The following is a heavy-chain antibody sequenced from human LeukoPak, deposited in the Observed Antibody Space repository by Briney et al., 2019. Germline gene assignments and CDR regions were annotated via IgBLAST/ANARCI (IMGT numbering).Heavy chain of an antibody. CDR3: ARGGGYDSSGYHGAEYYYYGMDV. CDR2: TRNKANSYTT. D-gene: IGHD3-22*01. Sequence: GGSLRLSCAASGFTFSDHYMDWVRQAPGKGLEWVGRTRNKANSYTTEYAASVKGRFTISRDDSKNSLYLQMNSLKTEDTAVYYCARGGGYDSSGYHGAEYYYYGMDVWGQGTTVTVSS. V-gene: IGHV3-72*01. J-gene: IGHJ6*02. CDR1: GFTFSDHY.